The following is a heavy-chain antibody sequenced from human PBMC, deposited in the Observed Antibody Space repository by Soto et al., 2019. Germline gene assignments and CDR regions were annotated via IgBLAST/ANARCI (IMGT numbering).Heavy chain of an antibody. CDR2: ISAYNGNT. CDR3: ARDRRDIVVVVAAYNWFDP. CDR1: GYTFTSYG. J-gene: IGHJ5*02. V-gene: IGHV1-18*01. Sequence: GASVKVSFKASGYTFTSYGISWLRQAPGQGLEWMGWISAYNGNTNYAQKLQGRVTMTTDTSTSTAYMELRSLRSDDTAVYYCARDRRDIVVVVAAYNWFDPWGQGTLVTVSS. D-gene: IGHD2-15*01.